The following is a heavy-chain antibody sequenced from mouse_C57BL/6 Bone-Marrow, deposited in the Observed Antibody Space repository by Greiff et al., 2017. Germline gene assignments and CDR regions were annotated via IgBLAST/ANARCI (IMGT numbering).Heavy chain of an antibody. CDR3: ARGRQLLYFDY. J-gene: IGHJ2*01. Sequence: DVKLVESGGGLVKPGGSLKLSCAASGFTFSSYAMSWVRQTPEKRLEWVATISDGGSYTDYPDNVKGRFTISRDNAKNNLYLQMSHLKSEDTAMDYCARGRQLLYFDYWGQGTTLTVSS. V-gene: IGHV5-4*03. D-gene: IGHD4-1*02. CDR2: ISDGGSYT. CDR1: GFTFSSYA.